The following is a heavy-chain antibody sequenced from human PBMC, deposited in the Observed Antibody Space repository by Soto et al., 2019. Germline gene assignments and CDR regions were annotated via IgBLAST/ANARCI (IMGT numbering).Heavy chain of an antibody. D-gene: IGHD3-10*01. J-gene: IGHJ4*02. CDR3: ARPTSGSGANLVY. V-gene: IGHV3-21*01. Sequence: EVQLVESGGGLVKPGGSLRLSCAASGFTFSSYSMNWVRQAPGKGLEWVSSISSSSSYIYYADSVKGRFTISRDNAKNSLSLQMISLRAEGRAVYYCARPTSGSGANLVYWGQGTLVTVSS. CDR1: GFTFSSYS. CDR2: ISSSSSYI.